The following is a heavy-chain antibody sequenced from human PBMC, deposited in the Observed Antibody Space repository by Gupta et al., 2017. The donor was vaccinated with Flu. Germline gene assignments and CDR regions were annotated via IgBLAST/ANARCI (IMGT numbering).Heavy chain of an antibody. D-gene: IGHD2-21*01. V-gene: IGHV4-59*01. J-gene: IGHJ4*02. Sequence: GLEWIGYIYYNGNTNYNPSLKSRVTMSVDTSKNQFSLKVSSVTAADTAVYYCARAGVTAYCGVDCFSNYFDYWGQGTLVTVSS. CDR2: IYYNGNT. CDR3: ARAGVTAYCGVDCFSNYFDY.